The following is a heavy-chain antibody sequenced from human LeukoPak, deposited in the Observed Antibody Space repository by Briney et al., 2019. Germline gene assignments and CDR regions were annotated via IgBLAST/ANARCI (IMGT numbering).Heavy chain of an antibody. CDR2: IKQDGSEK. D-gene: IGHD6-6*01. V-gene: IGHV3-7*01. CDR3: ARRGGSSSRRSPIDY. Sequence: GGSLRLSCAASGFTFSDYWMTWVRQAPGKWPEWVANIKQDGSEKYYVGSVRGRFTISRDNAKNSLFLQMNSLRVEDTAVYYCARRGGSSSRRSPIDYWGQGTLVTVSS. CDR1: GFTFSDYW. J-gene: IGHJ4*02.